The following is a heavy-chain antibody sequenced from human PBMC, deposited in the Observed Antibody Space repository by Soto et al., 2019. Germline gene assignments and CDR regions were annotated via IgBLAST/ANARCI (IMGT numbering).Heavy chain of an antibody. D-gene: IGHD3-3*01. Sequence: PGGSLRLSCAASGFTFSSYDMHWVRQATGKGLEWVSAIGTAGDTYYPGSVKGRFTISRENAKNSLYLQMNSLRAGDTAVYYCARGIKSDFWSGSYFDYRGQGPLVTVSS. CDR2: IGTAGDT. J-gene: IGHJ4*02. CDR1: GFTFSSYD. V-gene: IGHV3-13*01. CDR3: ARGIKSDFWSGSYFDY.